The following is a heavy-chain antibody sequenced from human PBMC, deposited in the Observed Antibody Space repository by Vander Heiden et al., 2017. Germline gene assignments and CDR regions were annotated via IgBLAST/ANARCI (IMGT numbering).Heavy chain of an antibody. CDR2: MSGSGGST. V-gene: IGHV3-23*01. J-gene: IGHJ4*02. Sequence: EVQLLESGGGLVQPGGSLRLSCAASGFTCSSDAMSWVRQAPGKGVGWVPAMSGSGGSTYYADSVKGRFTISRDNSKNTLNLQMNSLRAEDTAVYYCAKAYSSSWYEGDYWGQGTLVTVAS. CDR1: GFTCSSDA. D-gene: IGHD6-13*01. CDR3: AKAYSSSWYEGDY.